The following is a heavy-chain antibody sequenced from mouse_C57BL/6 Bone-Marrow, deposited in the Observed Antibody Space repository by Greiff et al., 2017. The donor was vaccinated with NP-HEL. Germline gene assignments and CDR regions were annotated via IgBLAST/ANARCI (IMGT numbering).Heavy chain of an antibody. CDR1: GYAFSSSW. CDR3: ARRGGFAY. V-gene: IGHV1-82*01. Sequence: VQLQESGPELVKPGASVKISCKASGYAFSSSWMNWVKQRPGKGLEWIGRIYPGDGDTNYNGKFKGKATLTADKSSSTAYMELRSLTSEDSAVYFCARRGGFAYWGQGTLVTVSA. CDR2: IYPGDGDT. J-gene: IGHJ3*01.